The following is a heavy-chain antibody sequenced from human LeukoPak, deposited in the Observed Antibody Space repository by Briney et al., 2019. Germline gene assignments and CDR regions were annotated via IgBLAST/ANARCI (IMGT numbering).Heavy chain of an antibody. CDR3: SQEADGIRYFDWLEAPDY. Sequence: GASVKVSCKASGYTFTSYGISWVRQAPGQGLEWMGWISAYNGNTNYAQKLQGRVTMTTDTSTSTAYMELRSLRSDDTAVYYCSQEADGIRYFDWLEAPDYWGQGTLVTVSS. J-gene: IGHJ4*02. CDR1: GYTFTSYG. D-gene: IGHD3-9*01. CDR2: ISAYNGNT. V-gene: IGHV1-18*04.